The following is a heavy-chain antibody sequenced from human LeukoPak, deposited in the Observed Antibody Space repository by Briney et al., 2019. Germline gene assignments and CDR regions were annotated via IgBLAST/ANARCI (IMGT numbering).Heavy chain of an antibody. CDR3: ARWRFDGGDHVFDY. Sequence: GASVKVSCKVSGYTLTELSMHWVRQAPGKGLEWMGGFDPEDGETIYAQKFQGRVTMTEDTSTDTAYMELTSVTAADTAVYYCARWRFDGGDHVFDYWGQGTLVTVSS. CDR1: GYTLTELS. CDR2: FDPEDGET. V-gene: IGHV1-24*01. J-gene: IGHJ4*02. D-gene: IGHD3-10*01.